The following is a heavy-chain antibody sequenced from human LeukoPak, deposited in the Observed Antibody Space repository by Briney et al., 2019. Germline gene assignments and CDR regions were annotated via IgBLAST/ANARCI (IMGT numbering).Heavy chain of an antibody. CDR1: GFTFSSYA. Sequence: PGGSLRLSCAASGFTFSSYAMSWVRQAPGKGLEWASAISGRGGSTYYADSVKGRFTISRDNSKNTLYLQMNSLRAEDTAVYYCAKDLAITMIVVGLFDYWGQGTLVTVSS. CDR3: AKDLAITMIVVGLFDY. V-gene: IGHV3-23*01. CDR2: ISGRGGST. J-gene: IGHJ4*02. D-gene: IGHD3-22*01.